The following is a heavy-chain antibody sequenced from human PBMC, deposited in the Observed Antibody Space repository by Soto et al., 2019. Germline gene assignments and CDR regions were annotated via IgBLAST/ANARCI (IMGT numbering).Heavy chain of an antibody. CDR3: VKGRTRGAIGGYYFDY. D-gene: IGHD3-10*01. Sequence: XGSLRLSCSASGFTFSSYAMHWVRQAPGKGLEYVSAISSNGGSTYYADSVKGRFTISRDNSKNTLYLQMSSLRAEDTAVYYCVKGRTRGAIGGYYFDYWGQGTLVTVSS. CDR2: ISSNGGST. J-gene: IGHJ4*02. V-gene: IGHV3-64D*06. CDR1: GFTFSSYA.